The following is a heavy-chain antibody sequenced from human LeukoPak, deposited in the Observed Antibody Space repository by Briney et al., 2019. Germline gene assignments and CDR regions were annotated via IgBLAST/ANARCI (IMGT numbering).Heavy chain of an antibody. J-gene: IGHJ4*02. CDR3: ASLLLFDSSGVDY. CDR2: IYYTGST. Sequence: SETLSLTCTVSGGSISSNYWSWIRQPPGKGLEWIGHIYYTGSTNYNPSLKSRVTISVDTSKNKSSLKLSSVTAADTAVYYCASLLLFDSSGVDYWGQGILVSVSS. V-gene: IGHV4-59*08. CDR1: GGSISSNY. D-gene: IGHD3-22*01.